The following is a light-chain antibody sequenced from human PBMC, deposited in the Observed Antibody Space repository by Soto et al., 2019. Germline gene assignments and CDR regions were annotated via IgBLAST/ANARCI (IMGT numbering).Light chain of an antibody. V-gene: IGLV1-51*01. J-gene: IGLJ3*02. CDR2: DNN. Sequence: QSVLTQPPSVSAAPGKTVTISCSGSSSNIGKNYVSWYQQLPGTAPKLRIYDNNKRPSGIPDRFSGSTSGTSATLVITGLQTGDEDDYYCGTWDSSLSAGGVFGGGTKLTVL. CDR1: SSNIGKNY. CDR3: GTWDSSLSAGGV.